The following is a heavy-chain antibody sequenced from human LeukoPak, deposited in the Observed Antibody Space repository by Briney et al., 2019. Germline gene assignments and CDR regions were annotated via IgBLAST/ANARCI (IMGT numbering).Heavy chain of an antibody. CDR3: AKVGSRGVFDY. J-gene: IGHJ4*02. D-gene: IGHD1-26*01. Sequence: GGSLRLSCAASGFTFDDYAMHWVRQALCKGLEWVSGISWNSGSIGYADSVKGRFTISRDNAKNSLYLQMNSLRAEDTALYYCAKVGSRGVFDYWGQGTLVTV. CDR1: GFTFDDYA. V-gene: IGHV3-9*01. CDR2: ISWNSGSI.